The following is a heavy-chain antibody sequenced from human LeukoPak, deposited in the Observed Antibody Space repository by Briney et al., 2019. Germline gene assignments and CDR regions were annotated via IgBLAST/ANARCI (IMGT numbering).Heavy chain of an antibody. V-gene: IGHV3-7*01. CDR1: GFTSSHYW. J-gene: IGHJ6*03. CDR3: ARDRPTMFSYMDV. Sequence: GGSLRLSCAASGFTSSHYWMSWVRQAPGKGLEWVANIKQDGSERYYVDSVKGRLTISRDNAKNSVYLQMNSPRAEDTAVYYCARDRPTMFSYMDVWGKGTTVTVSS. D-gene: IGHD3-9*01. CDR2: IKQDGSER.